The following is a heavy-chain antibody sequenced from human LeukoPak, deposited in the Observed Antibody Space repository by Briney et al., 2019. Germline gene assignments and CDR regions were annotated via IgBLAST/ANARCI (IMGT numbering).Heavy chain of an antibody. Sequence: ASVKVSCKASGYTFTSYGISWVREAPGPGLEWMGGISAYNGNTNYAQKLQGRVTMTTDTSTSTAYMELRSLRSDDTAVYYCARDYRIAAAGTSGGDWFDPWGQGTLVTVSS. V-gene: IGHV1-18*01. J-gene: IGHJ5*02. D-gene: IGHD6-13*01. CDR2: ISAYNGNT. CDR1: GYTFTSYG. CDR3: ARDYRIAAAGTSGGDWFDP.